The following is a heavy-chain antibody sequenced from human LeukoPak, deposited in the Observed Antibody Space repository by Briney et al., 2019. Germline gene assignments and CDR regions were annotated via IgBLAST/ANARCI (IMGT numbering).Heavy chain of an antibody. J-gene: IGHJ3*02. Sequence: SETLSLTCTVSGGSISSSSYYWGWIRQPPGKGLEWIGSIYYSGSTYYNPSLKSRVTMSVDTSKNQFSLKLSSVTAADTAVYYCARDGMATDDAFDIWGQGTMVTVSS. D-gene: IGHD5-24*01. CDR1: GGSISSSSYY. CDR2: IYYSGST. V-gene: IGHV4-39*07. CDR3: ARDGMATDDAFDI.